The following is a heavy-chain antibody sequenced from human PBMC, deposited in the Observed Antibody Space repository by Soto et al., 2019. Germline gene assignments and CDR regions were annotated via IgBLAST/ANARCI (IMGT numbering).Heavy chain of an antibody. V-gene: IGHV4-39*07. CDR1: GGSISSTSYY. Sequence: SETLSLTCTVSGGSISSTSYYWSWIRQPPGKGLEWIGEIYHSGSTNYNPSLNSRVTMSVDTSNNQFSLKLSSVTAADTAVYYCARWTVEDCSGGVCYSRWFGPWGQGTLVTVSS. CDR3: ARWTVEDCSGGVCYSRWFGP. D-gene: IGHD2-15*01. CDR2: IYHSGST. J-gene: IGHJ5*02.